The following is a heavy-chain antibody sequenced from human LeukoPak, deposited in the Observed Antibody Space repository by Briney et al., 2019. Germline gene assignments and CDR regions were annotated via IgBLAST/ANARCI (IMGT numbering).Heavy chain of an antibody. CDR1: GGSISSYY. Sequence: PSETLSLTCTVSGGSISSYYWSWIRQPAGKGLEWLGRIYTSGSTNYNPSLKSRVTMSVDTSKNQFSLKLSSVTAADTAVYYCAGVTRHCSGGICFFDYWGQGTLVTVSS. CDR2: IYTSGST. V-gene: IGHV4-4*07. J-gene: IGHJ4*02. D-gene: IGHD2-15*01. CDR3: AGVTRHCSGGICFFDY.